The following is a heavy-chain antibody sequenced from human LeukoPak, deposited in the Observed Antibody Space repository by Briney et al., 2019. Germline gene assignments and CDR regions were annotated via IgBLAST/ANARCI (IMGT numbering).Heavy chain of an antibody. CDR3: ARGSGYGDSPGLH. Sequence: ASVTVSCKASGYTFTSYAISWVRQAPGQGLEWMGRINPNNGGTNYAQKFQGRVTMTRDTSISTAYMELNRLTSDDTAVYYCARGSGYGDSPGLHWGQGTLVTVSS. J-gene: IGHJ4*02. V-gene: IGHV1-2*06. CDR2: INPNNGGT. D-gene: IGHD4-17*01. CDR1: GYTFTSYA.